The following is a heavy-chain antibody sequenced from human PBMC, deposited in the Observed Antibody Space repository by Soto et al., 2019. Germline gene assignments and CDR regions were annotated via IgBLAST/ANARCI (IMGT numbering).Heavy chain of an antibody. J-gene: IGHJ5*02. CDR2: VYFNGTT. D-gene: IGHD3-10*01. CDR3: TRRYYYSASAS. Sequence: QLQLQESGPGLVKPSGTLSLTCTVSGGSITTRGYYWDCIRQPPGKGLEWIGTVYFNGTTSHNPSLPRRVNFSGDTPKTQLSMNLHSVTAADTAVYYCTRRYYYSASASWGQATLVTVSS. V-gene: IGHV4-39*01. CDR1: GGSITTRGYY.